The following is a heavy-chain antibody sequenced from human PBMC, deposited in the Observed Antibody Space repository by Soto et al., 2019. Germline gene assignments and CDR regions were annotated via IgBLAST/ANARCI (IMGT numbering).Heavy chain of an antibody. CDR3: AKSVRPGIAVAGTQGFDY. Sequence: PGGSLRLSCAASGFTFDDYAMHWVRQAPGKGLEWVSGISWNSGSIGYADSVKGRFTISRGNAKNSLYLQMNSLRAEDTALYYCAKSVRPGIAVAGTQGFDYWGQGTLVTVSS. CDR2: ISWNSGSI. V-gene: IGHV3-9*01. J-gene: IGHJ4*02. D-gene: IGHD6-19*01. CDR1: GFTFDDYA.